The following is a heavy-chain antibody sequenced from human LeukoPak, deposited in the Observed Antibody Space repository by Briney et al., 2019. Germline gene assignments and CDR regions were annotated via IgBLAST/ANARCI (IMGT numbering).Heavy chain of an antibody. V-gene: IGHV3-7*01. CDR1: GFTFSSYG. J-gene: IGHJ4*02. Sequence: GGTLRLSCAASGFTFSSYGMSWVRQAPGKGLEWVANIKQDGSEKYYVDSVKGRFTISRDNAKNSLYLQMNSLRAEDTAVYYCARWGLGSSWDVFENWGQGTLVTVSS. D-gene: IGHD6-13*01. CDR2: IKQDGSEK. CDR3: ARWGLGSSWDVFEN.